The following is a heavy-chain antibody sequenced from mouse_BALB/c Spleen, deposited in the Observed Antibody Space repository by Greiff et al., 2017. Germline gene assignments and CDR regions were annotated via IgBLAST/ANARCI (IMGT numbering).Heavy chain of an antibody. V-gene: IGHV1-69*02. J-gene: IGHJ4*01. CDR1: GYTFTSYW. D-gene: IGHD2-4*01. CDR3: SKMGGLRRAMDY. CDR2: IDPSDSYT. Sequence: QVQLQQPGAELVKPGASVKLSCKASGYTFTSYWMHWVKQRPGQGLEWIGEIDPSDSYTNYNQKFKGKATLTVDKSSSTAYMQLSSLTSEDSAVYYCSKMGGLRRAMDYWGQGTSVTVSS.